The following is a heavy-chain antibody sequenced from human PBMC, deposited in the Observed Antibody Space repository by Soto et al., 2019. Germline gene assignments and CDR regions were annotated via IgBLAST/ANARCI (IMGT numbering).Heavy chain of an antibody. V-gene: IGHV4-39*01. D-gene: IGHD1-1*01. Sequence: SETLSLTCTVSGGSISRSSYYWGWIRQPPGKGLEWIGSIYYSGSTYYNPSLKSRVTISVDTCKNQFPLKLSSVTAADTAVYYCARPHLYTWNDDSYYYGMDVWGQGPTVT. CDR1: GGSISRSSYY. CDR3: ARPHLYTWNDDSYYYGMDV. CDR2: IYYSGST. J-gene: IGHJ6*02.